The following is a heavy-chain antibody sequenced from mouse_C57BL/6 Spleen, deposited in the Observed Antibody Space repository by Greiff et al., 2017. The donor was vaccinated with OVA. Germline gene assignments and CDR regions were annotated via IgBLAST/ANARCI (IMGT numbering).Heavy chain of an antibody. D-gene: IGHD1-1*01. Sequence: QVQLKESGAELVKPGASVKISCKASGYAFSSYWMNWVKQRPGKGLEWIGQIYPGDGDTNYNGKFKGKATLTAEKSSSTAYMQLSILTSEDSAVYFCERSNYGSSFDYWGQGTTLTVSS. J-gene: IGHJ2*01. CDR2: IYPGDGDT. CDR1: GYAFSSYW. V-gene: IGHV1-80*01. CDR3: ERSNYGSSFDY.